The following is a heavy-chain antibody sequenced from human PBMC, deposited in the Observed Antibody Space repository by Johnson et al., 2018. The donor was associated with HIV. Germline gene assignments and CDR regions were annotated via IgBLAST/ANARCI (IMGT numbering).Heavy chain of an antibody. Sequence: VQLVESGGGLVQPGGSLRLSCTASGFTFSSYALHWVRQAPGKGLEWVANIKQDGSEKYYVDSLKGRFTISRDNAKNSLYLQMNSLRAEDTAVYYCATFGGGSFHAFDIWGQGTMVTVSS. D-gene: IGHD1-26*01. CDR2: IKQDGSEK. V-gene: IGHV3-7*03. CDR1: GFTFSSYA. J-gene: IGHJ3*02. CDR3: ATFGGGSFHAFDI.